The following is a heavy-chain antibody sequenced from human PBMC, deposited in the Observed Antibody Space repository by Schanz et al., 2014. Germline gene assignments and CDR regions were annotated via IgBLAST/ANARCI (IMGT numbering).Heavy chain of an antibody. J-gene: IGHJ4*02. V-gene: IGHV3-30*04. CDR1: GFTFSTYT. CDR3: AKEESPPSLVDY. CDR2: ISEDGSNQ. Sequence: QVQLVESGGGVVQPGRSLRLSCAASGFTFSTYTMHWVRQGPGKGLEWVAVISEDGSNQYYTDSVKGRFTVSRDNSKTTVYLQMNSLRAEDTAVYYCAKEESPPSLVDYWGQGTLVTVSS.